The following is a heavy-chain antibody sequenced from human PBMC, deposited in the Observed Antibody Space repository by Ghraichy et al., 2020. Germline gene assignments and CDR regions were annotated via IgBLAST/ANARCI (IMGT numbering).Heavy chain of an antibody. J-gene: IGHJ4*02. CDR3: AKESPALDN. CDR1: GFTFSSYA. CDR2: ISGSGATT. Sequence: GGSLRLSCVVSGFTFSSYAMTWVRQAPGKGLEWVSVISGSGATTYFADSVKGRFTISRDNSKSTLYLQMSNLRAGDTAVYYCAKESPALDNWGQGILVTVSS. D-gene: IGHD6-25*01. V-gene: IGHV3-23*01.